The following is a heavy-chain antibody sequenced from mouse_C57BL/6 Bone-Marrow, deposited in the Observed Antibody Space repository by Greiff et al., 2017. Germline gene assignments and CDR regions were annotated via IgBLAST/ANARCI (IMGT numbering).Heavy chain of an antibody. CDR3: TREGNSNTYAMDY. D-gene: IGHD2-5*01. CDR1: GFTFSSYA. CDR2: ISSGGDYI. Sequence: EVQGVESGEGLVKPGGSLKLSCAASGFTFSSYAMSWVRQTPEKRLEWVAYISSGGDYIYYADTVKGRFTISRDNARNTLYLQMSSLKSEDTAMYYCTREGNSNTYAMDYWGKGTSVTVSS. V-gene: IGHV5-9-1*02. J-gene: IGHJ4*01.